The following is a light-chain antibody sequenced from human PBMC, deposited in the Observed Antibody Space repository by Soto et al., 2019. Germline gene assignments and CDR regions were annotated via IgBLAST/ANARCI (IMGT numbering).Light chain of an antibody. V-gene: IGLV1-47*02. CDR1: SSNIGGTNY. CDR2: SNN. J-gene: IGLJ2*01. CDR3: ASWDDRLGAVL. Sequence: QSVLTQPPSASGTPGQRVFISCSGSSSNIGGTNYAYWYQQLPGAAPKLLMHSNNLRPSGVPERISGSKPGTSASLAIGGLRSEDEAVYYCASWDDRLGAVLFGGGTQLTVL.